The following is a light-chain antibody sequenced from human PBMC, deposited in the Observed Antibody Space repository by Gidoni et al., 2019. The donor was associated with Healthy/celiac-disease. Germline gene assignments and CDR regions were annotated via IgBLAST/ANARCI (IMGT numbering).Light chain of an antibody. Sequence: QTVVTQEPALTVSPGGTVTLTCASSTGAVTSGYYPNWFQQKPGQAPRALISSTSNKHSWTPARFSGSLLGGKAALTLSGVQPEDEAEYYCLLYYGGAPVFGGGTKLTVL. J-gene: IGLJ2*01. CDR3: LLYYGGAPV. V-gene: IGLV7-43*01. CDR1: TGAVTSGYY. CDR2: STS.